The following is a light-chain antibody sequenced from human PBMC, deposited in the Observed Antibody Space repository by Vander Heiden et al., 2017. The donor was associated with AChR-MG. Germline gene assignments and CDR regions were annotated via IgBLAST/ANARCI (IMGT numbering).Light chain of an antibody. J-gene: IGKJ1*01. CDR3: QQTYGSGWT. CDR2: VAS. CDR1: QTISSH. Sequence: DIHMTQSPSSLSASVGDRVTITCRASQTISSHLNWYQQKPGKAPKLLIYVASSLQSGVPSRFSGSGSGTDFTLTISSPHPEDFATYHCQQTYGSGWTFGQGTKVEIK. V-gene: IGKV1-39*01.